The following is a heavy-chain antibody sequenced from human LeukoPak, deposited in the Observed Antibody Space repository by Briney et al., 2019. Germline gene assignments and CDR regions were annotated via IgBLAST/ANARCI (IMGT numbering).Heavy chain of an antibody. CDR2: IVVGSGNT. CDR3: AANPYYYDSSGYLDY. J-gene: IGHJ4*02. Sequence: SVKVSCKASGFTFTSSAMQWVRQARGQRLEWIGWIVVGSGNTNYAQKFQERVTITRDMSTSTAYIELSSLRSEDTAVYYCAANPYYYDSSGYLDYWGQGTLVTVSS. V-gene: IGHV1-58*02. D-gene: IGHD3-22*01. CDR1: GFTFTSSA.